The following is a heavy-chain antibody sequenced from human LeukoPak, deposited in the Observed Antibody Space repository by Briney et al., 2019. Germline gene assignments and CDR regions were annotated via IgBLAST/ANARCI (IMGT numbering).Heavy chain of an antibody. J-gene: IGHJ6*03. CDR3: ASGSGSYRTPYYYMDV. D-gene: IGHD3-10*01. CDR2: IYSGGST. Sequence: PGGSLRLSCVASGFTLSSNYMSWVRQAPGKGLEWVSVIYSGGSTYYADSVKGGFTIYRDNSKNKLYLQINSLRAEDTAVYYCASGSGSYRTPYYYMDVWGTGTTVTVSS. V-gene: IGHV3-53*01. CDR1: GFTLSSNY.